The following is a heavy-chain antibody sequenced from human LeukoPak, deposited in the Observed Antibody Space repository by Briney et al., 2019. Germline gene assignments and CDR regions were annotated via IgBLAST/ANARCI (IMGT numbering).Heavy chain of an antibody. Sequence: SETLSLTCTVSGGSISSSSYYWGWIRQPPGKGLEWIGSILYSGTTYYNPSLKSRVTISVDTSKNQFSLKLSSVTAADTAVYYCARDTGGVTTAAFDIWGQGTMVTVSS. CDR3: ARDTGGVTTAAFDI. D-gene: IGHD4-17*01. CDR1: GGSISSSSYY. J-gene: IGHJ3*02. V-gene: IGHV4-39*07. CDR2: ILYSGTT.